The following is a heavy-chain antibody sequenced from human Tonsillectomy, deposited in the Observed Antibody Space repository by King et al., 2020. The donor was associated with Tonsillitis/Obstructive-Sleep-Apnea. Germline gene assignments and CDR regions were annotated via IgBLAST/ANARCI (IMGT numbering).Heavy chain of an antibody. D-gene: IGHD3-10*01. V-gene: IGHV3-21*01. J-gene: IGHJ6*03. CDR2: ISGDGGYI. CDR1: GFSFSAYA. CDR3: ARPSYGSGVYYYFYMDV. Sequence: VQLVESGGGLVKPGGSLRLSCAASGFSFSAYAMNWVRRAPGKGLEWVSSISGDGGYIYYADSVRGRFTISRDNAKNSLYLQMDSLRAEDTAVYYCARPSYGSGVYYYFYMDVWGKGTTVAVS.